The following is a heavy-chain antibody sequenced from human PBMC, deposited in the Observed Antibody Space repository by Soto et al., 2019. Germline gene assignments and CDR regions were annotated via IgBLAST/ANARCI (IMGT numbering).Heavy chain of an antibody. CDR3: ARAPGIAVAGTPEDY. Sequence: EVQLVESGGGLVKPGGSLRLSCAASGFTFSSYSMNWVRQAPGKGLEWVSSISSSSSYIYYADSVKGRFTISRDNAKNSLYLQMKSLRAEETAVYYCARAPGIAVAGTPEDYWGQGTLVTVSS. CDR1: GFTFSSYS. V-gene: IGHV3-21*01. CDR2: ISSSSSYI. J-gene: IGHJ4*02. D-gene: IGHD6-19*01.